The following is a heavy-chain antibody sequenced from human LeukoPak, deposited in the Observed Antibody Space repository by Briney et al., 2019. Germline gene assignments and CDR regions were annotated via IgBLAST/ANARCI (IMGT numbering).Heavy chain of an antibody. D-gene: IGHD4-17*01. J-gene: IGHJ3*02. V-gene: IGHV3-13*01. CDR3: ARGTGDYGDYFDAFDI. CDR2: IGTAGDT. CDR1: GFTFSSHD. Sequence: PGGSLRLSCAASGFTFSSHDMHWVRQATGKGLEWVSAIGTAGDTYYPGSVKGRFTISRENAKNSLYLQMNSLRAGDTAVYYCARGTGDYGDYFDAFDIWGQGTMVTVSS.